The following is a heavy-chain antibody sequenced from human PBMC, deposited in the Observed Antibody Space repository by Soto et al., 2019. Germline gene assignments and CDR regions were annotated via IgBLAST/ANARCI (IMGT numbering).Heavy chain of an antibody. D-gene: IGHD3-10*01. Sequence: GGSLRLSCAASGFTFSSYGMHWVRQAPGKGLEWVAVISYDGSNKYYADSVKGRFTISRDNSKNTLYLQMNSLRAEDTAVYYCAKPLTPLLWFGESGFDPWGQGTLVTVSS. CDR2: ISYDGSNK. V-gene: IGHV3-30*18. J-gene: IGHJ5*02. CDR3: AKPLTPLLWFGESGFDP. CDR1: GFTFSSYG.